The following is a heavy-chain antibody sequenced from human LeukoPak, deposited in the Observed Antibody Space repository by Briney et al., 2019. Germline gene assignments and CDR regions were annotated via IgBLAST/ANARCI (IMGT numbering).Heavy chain of an antibody. D-gene: IGHD4-17*01. CDR1: GFAVSSNY. Sequence: GGSLRLSCAASGFAVSSNYMSWVRQAPGKGLEWVSVIYSGGSTYYADSVKGRFTISRDNSKNTLYLQMNSLRAEDTAVYFCARDPNGDYIGTFDMWGRGTMVSVSS. J-gene: IGHJ3*02. CDR3: ARDPNGDYIGTFDM. CDR2: IYSGGST. V-gene: IGHV3-66*01.